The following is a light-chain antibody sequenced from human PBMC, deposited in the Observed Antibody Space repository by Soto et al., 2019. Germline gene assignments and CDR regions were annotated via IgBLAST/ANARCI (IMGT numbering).Light chain of an antibody. CDR2: YTS. Sequence: EIVLTQSPATLTSSPGETATLSCRASQYVGTRLAWYQHKPGQAPRLLIYYTSNRATGIPARFSGSGSGTDFTLTISSLAPEDFAIYYCHQRQSWPRTFGQRTKVEIK. V-gene: IGKV3-11*01. J-gene: IGKJ1*01. CDR3: HQRQSWPRT. CDR1: QYVGTR.